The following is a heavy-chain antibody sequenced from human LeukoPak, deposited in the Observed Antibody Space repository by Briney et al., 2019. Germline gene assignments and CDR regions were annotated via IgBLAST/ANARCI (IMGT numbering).Heavy chain of an antibody. CDR1: GFIVSNKY. J-gene: IGHJ6*02. CDR2: IYTGGST. V-gene: IGHV3-53*01. D-gene: IGHD4-11*01. CDR3: ATTVISGSDGMDV. Sequence: PGGSLRLSCAASGFIVSNKYMAWVRQTPGKGLEWVSVIYTGGSTYYADSVKGRFTISRDNPKSTVHLQMNRLRVEDTAVYYCATTVISGSDGMDVWGQGATVTVSS.